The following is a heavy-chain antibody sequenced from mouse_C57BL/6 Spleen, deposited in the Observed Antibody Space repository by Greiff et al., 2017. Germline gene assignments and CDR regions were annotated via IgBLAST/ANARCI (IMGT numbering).Heavy chain of an antibody. CDR1: GFTFSSYA. J-gene: IGHJ1*03. CDR2: ISDGGSYT. V-gene: IGHV5-4*01. D-gene: IGHD2-4*01. Sequence: EVQRVESGGGLVKPGGSLKLSCAASGFTFSSYAMSWVRQTPEKRLEWVATISDGGSYTYYPDNVKGRFTISRDNAKNNLYLQMSHLKSEDTAMYYCARDNYDYDFYWYFDVWGTGTTVTVSS. CDR3: ARDNYDYDFYWYFDV.